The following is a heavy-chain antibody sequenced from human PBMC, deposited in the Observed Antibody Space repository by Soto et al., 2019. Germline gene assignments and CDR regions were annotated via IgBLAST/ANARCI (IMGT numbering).Heavy chain of an antibody. J-gene: IGHJ6*02. CDR2: IYYIGNT. CDR1: GGSISSDGYY. D-gene: IGHD2-21*02. CDR3: AKEYGGNSGPYYHFYGLDV. Sequence: QVRLQESGPGLVKPSQTLSLTCTVSGGSISSDGYYWSWIRQHPVKGLEWIGYIYYIGNTYYNPSLMRRVTISIDTSKNQFSLKLTSVTAADTAVYYCAKEYGGNSGPYYHFYGLDVWGQGTTVTVSS. V-gene: IGHV4-31*03.